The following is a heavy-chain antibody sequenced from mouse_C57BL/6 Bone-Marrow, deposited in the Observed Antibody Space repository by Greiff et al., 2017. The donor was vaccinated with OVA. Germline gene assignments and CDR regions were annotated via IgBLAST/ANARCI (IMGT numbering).Heavy chain of an antibody. D-gene: IGHD1-1*01. Sequence: VQLQQPGAELVMPGASVKLSCKASGYTFTSYWMHWVKQRPGQGLEWIGEIDPSDSYTKYNQKFKGKSTLTVDTSSSTAYMQLSSLTYEDSAIYNYASSADITPDYFDYWGQGTTLTVSS. J-gene: IGHJ2*01. CDR1: GYTFTSYW. CDR3: ASSADITPDYFDY. V-gene: IGHV1-69*01. CDR2: IDPSDSYT.